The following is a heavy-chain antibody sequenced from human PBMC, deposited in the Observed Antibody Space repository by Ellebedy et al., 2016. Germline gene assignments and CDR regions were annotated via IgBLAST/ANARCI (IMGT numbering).Heavy chain of an antibody. CDR3: EGDKGQLGKPWGLFDY. V-gene: IGHV3-30-3*01. D-gene: IGHD7-27*01. J-gene: IGHJ4*02. CDR2: ISYDGSNK. Sequence: GESLKISCAASGFTFSSYAMQWVREAPGKGLEWGAVISYDGSNKYYADSVKGRFTISRDNSKNTLYLQMTSLRAEDTAVYYCEGDKGQLGKPWGLFDYWGQGTLVTVSS. CDR1: GFTFSSYA.